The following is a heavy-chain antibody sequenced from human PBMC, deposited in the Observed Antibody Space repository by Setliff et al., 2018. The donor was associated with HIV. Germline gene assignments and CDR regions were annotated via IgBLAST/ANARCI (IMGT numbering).Heavy chain of an antibody. CDR1: GFTFSSYS. J-gene: IGHJ6*03. CDR2: ISSSSSTI. Sequence: GGSLRLSCAASGFTFSSYSMNWVRQAPGKGLEWVSYISSSSSTIYYADSVKGRFTISRDNAKNSLYLQMNSLRAEDTAVYYCARDSGGWYPTGDYYYYYMDFWGKGTTVTVSS. D-gene: IGHD6-19*01. CDR3: ARDSGGWYPTGDYYYYYMDF. V-gene: IGHV3-48*01.